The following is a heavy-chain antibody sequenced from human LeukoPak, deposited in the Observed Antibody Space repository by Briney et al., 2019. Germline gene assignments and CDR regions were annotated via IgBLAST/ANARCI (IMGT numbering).Heavy chain of an antibody. D-gene: IGHD2-2*01. J-gene: IGHJ4*02. V-gene: IGHV3-7*01. CDR1: GFIFSSYW. CDR2: IKPDGSEI. CDR3: ALSTVAAAGDD. Sequence: PGGSLRLSCAASGFIFSSYWMTWVRQAPGKELEWVANIKPDGSEIYSVDSVKGRFTISRDNAKSSLYLQMNSLRAEDTAVYYCALSTVAAAGDDWGQGILVTVTS.